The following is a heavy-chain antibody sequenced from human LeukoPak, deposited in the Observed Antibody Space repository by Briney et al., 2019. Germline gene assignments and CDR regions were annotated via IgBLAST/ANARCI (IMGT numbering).Heavy chain of an antibody. CDR1: GFTFSSYS. Sequence: GGSLRLSCAASGFTFSSYSMNWVRQAPGKGLEWVSSISSSSSYIYYADSVKGRFTISRDNAKNTLYLQMNSLRAEDTAVYYCAKGKPAAIFGYWGQGTLVTVSS. D-gene: IGHD2-2*02. J-gene: IGHJ4*02. CDR3: AKGKPAAIFGY. V-gene: IGHV3-21*04. CDR2: ISSSSSYI.